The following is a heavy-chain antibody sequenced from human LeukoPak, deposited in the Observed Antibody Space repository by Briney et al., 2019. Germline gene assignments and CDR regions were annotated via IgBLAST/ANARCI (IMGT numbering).Heavy chain of an antibody. J-gene: IGHJ5*02. V-gene: IGHV3-7*01. CDR3: ARAGTYETTWYH. Sequence: GGSLRLSCAASGFSFSNYWMSWVRQAPGKGLEWVANINQDGSVKYYVDSVKGRFTISRDNAENSLYLQMNSLRAEDTALYFCARAGTYETTWYHWGRGTLVTVSS. CDR2: INQDGSVK. D-gene: IGHD1-7*01. CDR1: GFSFSNYW.